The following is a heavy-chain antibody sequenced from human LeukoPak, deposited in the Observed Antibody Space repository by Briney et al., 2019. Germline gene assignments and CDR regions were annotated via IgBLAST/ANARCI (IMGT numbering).Heavy chain of an antibody. CDR1: GFTFSSYA. D-gene: IGHD2-2*01. J-gene: IGHJ4*02. CDR2: LSGSAGST. V-gene: IGHV3-23*01. CDR3: AKDLRLDCSTTSCYLLDY. Sequence: QPGGSLRLSCAASGFTFSSYAMSWVRQAPGKGLEWVSVLSGSAGSTYYADSVKGRFTISRDNSKNTLYLQMNSLRAEDTAIYYCAKDLRLDCSTTSCYLLDYWGQGTLVTVSS.